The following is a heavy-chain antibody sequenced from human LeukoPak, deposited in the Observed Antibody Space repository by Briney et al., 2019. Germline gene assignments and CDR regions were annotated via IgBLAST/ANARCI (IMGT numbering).Heavy chain of an antibody. CDR2: IYPGDSDT. CDR3: ARRPDYYDSSGYLDY. J-gene: IGHJ4*02. D-gene: IGHD3-22*01. Sequence: HGESLQISCKGSGYSFTSYWIGWVRPLPGKGLEWMGIIYPGDSDTRYSPSFQGQVTISADKSISTAYLQWSSLKASDTAMYYCARRPDYYDSSGYLDYWGQGTLVTVSS. V-gene: IGHV5-51*01. CDR1: GYSFTSYW.